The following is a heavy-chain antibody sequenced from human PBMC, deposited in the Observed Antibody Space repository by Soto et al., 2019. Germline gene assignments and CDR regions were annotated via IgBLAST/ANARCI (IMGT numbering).Heavy chain of an antibody. J-gene: IGHJ2*01. CDR3: ARNRRLNTWELLGFACRSWYFDL. CDR2: INPNSGGP. Sequence: QVPLVQTGAEVKKLGASVKVSCKASGYTFTGYYMHWVRQAPGQGLEWMGWINPNSGGPNHAQKFQGWVTMTRDTSNSTGYIDPSRLKADDTAVYYRARNRRLNTWELLGFACRSWYFDLWGRGTLVTVSS. CDR1: GYTFTGYY. V-gene: IGHV1-2*04. D-gene: IGHD2-15*01.